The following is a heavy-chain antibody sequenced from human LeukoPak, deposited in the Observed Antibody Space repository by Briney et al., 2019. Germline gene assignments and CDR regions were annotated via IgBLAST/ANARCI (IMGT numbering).Heavy chain of an antibody. CDR3: ARDLSPVVRASPMGY. J-gene: IGHJ4*02. CDR2: IYSGGST. D-gene: IGHD3-10*01. Sequence: GGSLRLSCAASGFTVSSNYMSWVRQAPGKGLEWVSVIYSGGSTYYADSVKGRFTISRHNSKNTLYLQMNSLRAGDTAVYYCARDLSPVVRASPMGYWGQGTLVTVSS. V-gene: IGHV3-53*04. CDR1: GFTVSSNY.